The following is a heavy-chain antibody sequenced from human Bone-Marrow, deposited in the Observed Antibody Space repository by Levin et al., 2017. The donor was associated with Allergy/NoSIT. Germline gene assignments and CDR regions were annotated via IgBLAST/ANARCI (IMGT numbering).Heavy chain of an antibody. D-gene: IGHD6-13*01. CDR2: ISYDGSNK. Sequence: LTCAASGFTFSSYAMHWVRQAPGKGLEWVAVISYDGSNKYYADSVKGRFTISRDNSKNTLYLQMNSLRAEDTAVYYCARDLPWGQQLVPDYYYGMDVWGQGTTVTVSS. CDR1: GFTFSSYA. V-gene: IGHV3-30-3*01. J-gene: IGHJ6*02. CDR3: ARDLPWGQQLVPDYYYGMDV.